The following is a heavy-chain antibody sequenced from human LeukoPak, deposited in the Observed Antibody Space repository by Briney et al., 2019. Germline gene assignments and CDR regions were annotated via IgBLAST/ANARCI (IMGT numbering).Heavy chain of an antibody. CDR3: VGDTRVGLDY. J-gene: IGHJ4*02. D-gene: IGHD3-10*01. V-gene: IGHV3-72*01. CDR2: IRNKARSYTT. Sequence: RGSLRLSCAASGFTFSSYAMSWVRQAPGRGLEWVGRIRNKARSYTTDYAAAGEARVTISRDDSEKSLYLQMKSLKTEDPAAYYCVGDTRVGLDYWGQGTLVTVSS. CDR1: GFTFSSYA.